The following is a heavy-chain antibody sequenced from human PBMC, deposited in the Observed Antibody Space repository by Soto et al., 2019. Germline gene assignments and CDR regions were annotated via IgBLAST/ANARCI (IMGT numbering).Heavy chain of an antibody. CDR1: GFTFSSYA. D-gene: IGHD6-19*01. J-gene: IGHJ4*02. CDR3: AKDLTLYSSGWYRGYYFDY. CDR2: ISGSGGNT. V-gene: IGHV3-23*01. Sequence: GGSLRLSCAASGFTFSSYAMSWVRQAPGKGLELVSAISGSGGNTYYADSVKGRFTISRDNSKNTLYLQMNSLRAEDTAVYYCAKDLTLYSSGWYRGYYFDYWGQGTLVTVSS.